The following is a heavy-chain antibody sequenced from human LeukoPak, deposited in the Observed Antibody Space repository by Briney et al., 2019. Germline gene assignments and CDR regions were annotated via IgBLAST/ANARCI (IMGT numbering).Heavy chain of an antibody. J-gene: IGHJ5*02. V-gene: IGHV1-8*03. D-gene: IGHD3-3*01. Sequence: GASVKVSCKASGCTFTSYDIYWVRQATGQGLEWIGWMNPNSGNTGYAQKFQGRVTITRNTSISTAYMELSSLRSEDTAVYYFARGSLYYDFWSGYYLIDPWGQGTLVTVSS. CDR2: MNPNSGNT. CDR3: ARGSLYYDFWSGYYLIDP. CDR1: GCTFTSYD.